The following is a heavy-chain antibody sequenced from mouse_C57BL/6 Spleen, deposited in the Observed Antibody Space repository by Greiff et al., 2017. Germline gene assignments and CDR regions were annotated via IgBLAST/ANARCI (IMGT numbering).Heavy chain of an antibody. CDR2: IRNKANGYTT. J-gene: IGHJ4*01. D-gene: IGHD2-1*01. V-gene: IGHV7-3*01. CDR1: GFTFTDYY. CDR3: ARYPGNYVHYYAMDY. Sequence: DVQLQESGGGLVQPGGSLSLSCAASGFTFTDYYMSWVRQPPGKALEWLGFIRNKANGYTTEYSASVKGRFTISRDNSQSILYLQMNALRAEDSATYYCARYPGNYVHYYAMDYWGQGTSVTVSS.